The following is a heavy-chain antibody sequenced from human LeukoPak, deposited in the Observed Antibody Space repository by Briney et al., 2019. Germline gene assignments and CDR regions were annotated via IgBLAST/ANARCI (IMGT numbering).Heavy chain of an antibody. CDR3: ARDYPAASAFDI. CDR2: IYTSGST. Sequence: SETLSLTCTVSGVSISSYYWSWIRQPAGKGLEWIGRIYTSGSTNYNPSLKSRVTMSVDTSKNQFSLKLSSVTAANTAVYYCARDYPAASAFDIWGEGPMVTVSS. J-gene: IGHJ3*02. CDR1: GVSISSYY. D-gene: IGHD2-2*01. V-gene: IGHV4-4*07.